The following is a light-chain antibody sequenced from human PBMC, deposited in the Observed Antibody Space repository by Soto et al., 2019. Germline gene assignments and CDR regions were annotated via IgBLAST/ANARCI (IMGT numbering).Light chain of an antibody. CDR2: AAS. CDR3: QKYNSAPLT. V-gene: IGKV1-27*01. CDR1: QGIGVY. J-gene: IGKJ4*01. Sequence: DIQMTQSPSSLSASLGDRVTITCRASQGIGVYLAWFQQKPGKVPKLLIYAASALQSGVPSRFSGSGSGTDFTLTISSLQPADIATYYCQKYNSAPLTFGGGTKVDIK.